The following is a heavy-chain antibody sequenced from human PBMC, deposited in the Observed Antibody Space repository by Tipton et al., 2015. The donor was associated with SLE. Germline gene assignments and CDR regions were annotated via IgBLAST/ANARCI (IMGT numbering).Heavy chain of an antibody. CDR3: ARETPDIVVVPAAQRNAFDI. CDR1: GYTFTSYA. V-gene: IGHV1-69*05. CDR2: IIPIFGTA. J-gene: IGHJ3*02. D-gene: IGHD2-2*01. Sequence: QLVQSGPEVKKPGASVKVSCKASGYTFTSYAISWVRQAPGQGLEWMGGIIPIFGTANYAQKFQGRVTITTDESTSTAYMELSSLRSEDTAVYYCARETPDIVVVPAAQRNAFDIWGQGTMVTVSS.